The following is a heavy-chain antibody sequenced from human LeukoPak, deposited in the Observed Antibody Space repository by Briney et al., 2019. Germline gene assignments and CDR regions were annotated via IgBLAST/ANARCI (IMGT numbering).Heavy chain of an antibody. Sequence: GGSLRLSCAASRFTFSTYAMSWVRQAPGKGLEWVSTISGSGGSTYYADSVRGRFTISRDNSKNTLYLQMNSLRAEDTAVYYCAKGRSSGTPYYFDYWGQGTLVTVSS. D-gene: IGHD3-22*01. CDR2: ISGSGGST. V-gene: IGHV3-23*01. CDR3: AKGRSSGTPYYFDY. CDR1: RFTFSTYA. J-gene: IGHJ4*02.